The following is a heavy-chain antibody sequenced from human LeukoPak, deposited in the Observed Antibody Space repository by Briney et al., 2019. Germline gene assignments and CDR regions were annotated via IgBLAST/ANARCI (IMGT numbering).Heavy chain of an antibody. CDR1: GGSFSGYY. Sequence: SETLSLTCAVYGGSFSGYYWSWIRQPPGKGLEWIGEINHSGSTNYNPSLKSRVTISVDTSKNQFSLNLSSVTAADTAVYYCARRGIAAAGTHRPFDYWGQGTLVTVSS. CDR2: INHSGST. J-gene: IGHJ4*02. CDR3: ARRGIAAAGTHRPFDY. V-gene: IGHV4-34*01. D-gene: IGHD6-13*01.